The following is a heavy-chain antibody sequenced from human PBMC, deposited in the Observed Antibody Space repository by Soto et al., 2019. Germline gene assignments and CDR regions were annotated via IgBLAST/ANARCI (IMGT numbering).Heavy chain of an antibody. D-gene: IGHD4-17*01. CDR1: GYSFTSYW. CDR2: IYPGDSDT. Sequence: RGDSLKISCKGSGYSFTSYWVGWVRQMPGKGLEWMGIIYPGDSDTRYSPSFQGQVTISVDTSKNQFSLKLSSVTTADTAVYYCATSTVTTWIDAFDIWGQGTMVTVSS. V-gene: IGHV5-51*01. J-gene: IGHJ3*02. CDR3: ATSTVTTWIDAFDI.